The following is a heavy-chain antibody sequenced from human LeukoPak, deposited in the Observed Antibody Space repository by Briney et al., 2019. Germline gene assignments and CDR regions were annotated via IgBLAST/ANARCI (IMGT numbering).Heavy chain of an antibody. CDR2: IFPGDSDT. Sequence: GESLKISCKGSEYSFATYWIGWVRQMPGRGLEWMGIIFPGDSDTRYSPSFQGQVTISADKSISTAYLQWSSLKASDTAIYYCASEYCSGGNCYFDYWGQGTLVTVSS. D-gene: IGHD2-15*01. CDR3: ASEYCSGGNCYFDY. CDR1: EYSFATYW. V-gene: IGHV5-51*01. J-gene: IGHJ4*02.